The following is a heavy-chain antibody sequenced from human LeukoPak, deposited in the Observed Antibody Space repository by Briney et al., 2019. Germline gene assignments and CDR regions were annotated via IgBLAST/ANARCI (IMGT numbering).Heavy chain of an antibody. CDR1: GYTFTSYA. V-gene: IGHV1-3*01. J-gene: IGHJ4*02. Sequence: GASVKVSCKASGYTFTSYAMHWVRQAPGQRLEWMGWINAGNGNTKYLQKFQGRVTITRDTSADTAYMELSSLRSEDTAVYYCARLRYCTNGVCYAGFDYWGQGTLVTVSS. CDR2: INAGNGNT. D-gene: IGHD2-8*01. CDR3: ARLRYCTNGVCYAGFDY.